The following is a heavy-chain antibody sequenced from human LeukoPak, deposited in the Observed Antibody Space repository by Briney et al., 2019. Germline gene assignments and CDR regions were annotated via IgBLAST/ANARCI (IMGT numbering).Heavy chain of an antibody. Sequence: PSETLSLTCAVYGGSFSGYYWSWIRQPPGKGLEWIGEINHSGSTNYNPSLKSRVTISVDTSKNQFSLKLSSVTAADTAVYYCARDPVSSSWGHFDYWGQGTLVTVSS. CDR1: GGSFSGYY. CDR2: INHSGST. D-gene: IGHD6-13*01. V-gene: IGHV4-34*01. CDR3: ARDPVSSSWGHFDY. J-gene: IGHJ4*02.